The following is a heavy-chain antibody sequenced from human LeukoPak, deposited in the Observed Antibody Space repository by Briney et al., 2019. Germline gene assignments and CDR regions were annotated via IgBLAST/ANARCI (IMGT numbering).Heavy chain of an antibody. Sequence: GGSLRLSCAASGFTFSSYWMSWVRQAPGKGLEWVGFIRSKTYGGTTEYAASVKGRFTISRDDSKSIAYLQMNSLKTEDTAVYYCTRENYYDSSGYFIDYWGQGTLVTVSS. V-gene: IGHV3-49*04. CDR1: GFTFSSYW. CDR2: IRSKTYGGTT. J-gene: IGHJ4*02. D-gene: IGHD3-22*01. CDR3: TRENYYDSSGYFIDY.